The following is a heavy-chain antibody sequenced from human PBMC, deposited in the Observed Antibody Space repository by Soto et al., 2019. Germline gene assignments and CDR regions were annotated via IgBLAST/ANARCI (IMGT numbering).Heavy chain of an antibody. CDR3: ARDLAVAGRGYYYGMDV. CDR1: GGSISSDY. J-gene: IGHJ6*02. CDR2: IYYSGST. D-gene: IGHD6-19*01. V-gene: IGHV4-59*01. Sequence: QVQLQESGPGLVKHSETLSLTCTVSGGSISSDYWSSSRQPPGKGREWIGYIYYSGSTNYNPSLKIRLTISVDTSKNQFCLKLSCVTAADTAVYYCARDLAVAGRGYYYGMDVWGQGTTVTVSS.